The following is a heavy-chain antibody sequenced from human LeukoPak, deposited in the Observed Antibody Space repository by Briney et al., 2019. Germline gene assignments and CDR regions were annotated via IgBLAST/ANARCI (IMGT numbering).Heavy chain of an antibody. V-gene: IGHV4-59*08. CDR2: IYYSGST. D-gene: IGHD3-10*01. J-gene: IGHJ4*02. Sequence: SETLSLTCTVSGGSISSYYWSWIRQPPGKGLEWIGYIYYSGSTNYNPSLKSRVTISVDTSKNQFSLKLSSVTAADTAVYCCARHGLSIDGSGSYYNAYGSFDYWGQGTLVTVSS. CDR3: ARHGLSIDGSGSYYNAYGSFDY. CDR1: GGSISSYY.